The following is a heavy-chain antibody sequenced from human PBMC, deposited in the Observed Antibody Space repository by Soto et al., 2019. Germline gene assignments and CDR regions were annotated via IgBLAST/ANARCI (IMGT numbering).Heavy chain of an antibody. CDR2: IYYSGST. V-gene: IGHV4-59*06. CDR1: GGYSISYY. J-gene: IGHJ5*02. Sequence: SVTLCVTSTVAGGYSISYYWSWISQHPGKGLEWIGYIYYSGSTYYNPSLKSRVTISVDTSKNQFSLKLSSVTAADTAVYYCARSIDPWGQGTLVTVSS. CDR3: ARSIDP.